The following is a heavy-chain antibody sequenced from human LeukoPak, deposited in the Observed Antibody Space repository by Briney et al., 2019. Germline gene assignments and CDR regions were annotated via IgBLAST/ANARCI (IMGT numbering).Heavy chain of an antibody. CDR2: IYYSGST. D-gene: IGHD6-19*01. Sequence: SQTLSLTCTVSGGSISSGGYYWSWIRQHPGKGLEWIGYIYYSGSTYYNPSLKSRVTISVDTSKNQFSLKLSSVTAADTAVYYCARVHSSGWYRPNNWFDPWGQGTLVTVPS. V-gene: IGHV4-31*03. CDR3: ARVHSSGWYRPNNWFDP. J-gene: IGHJ5*02. CDR1: GGSISSGGYY.